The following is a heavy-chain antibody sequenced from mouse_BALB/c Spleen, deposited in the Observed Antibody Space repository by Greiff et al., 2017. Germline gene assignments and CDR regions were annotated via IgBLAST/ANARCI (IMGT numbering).Heavy chain of an antibody. CDR2: IYPGGGYT. D-gene: IGHD2-10*01. CDR3: ASSASAYYVIRFAY. Sequence: QVQLQQSGAELVRPGTSVKISCKASGYTFTSYWLRWVKQRPGHGLEWIGEIYPGGGYTNYTEKFTGKATLTADTSSSTAYMQIRSLTSEDSAVYFCASSASAYYVIRFAYWGQGTLVTVSA. CDR1: GYTFTSYW. V-gene: IGHV1-63*02. J-gene: IGHJ3*01.